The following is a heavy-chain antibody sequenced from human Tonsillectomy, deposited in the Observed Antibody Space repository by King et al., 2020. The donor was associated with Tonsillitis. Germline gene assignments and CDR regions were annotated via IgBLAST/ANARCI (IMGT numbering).Heavy chain of an antibody. CDR3: ARGGLGFREAYCGGDCYLDY. CDR1: GFTVSSNY. V-gene: IGHV3-53*01. Sequence: VQLVESGGGLIQPGGSLRLSCAASGFTVSSNYMSWVRQAPGKGLEWVSVIYSGGSTYYADSVKGRFTISRDNSKNTLYLQMNSLRAEDTAVYYCARGGLGFREAYCGGDCYLDYWGQETLVTVSS. CDR2: IYSGGST. D-gene: IGHD2-21*02. J-gene: IGHJ4*02.